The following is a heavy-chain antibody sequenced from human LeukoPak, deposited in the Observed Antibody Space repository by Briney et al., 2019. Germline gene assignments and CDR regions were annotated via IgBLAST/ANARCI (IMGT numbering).Heavy chain of an antibody. D-gene: IGHD3-3*01. CDR2: ISYRGSA. V-gene: IGHV4-39*02. J-gene: IGHJ3*02. CDR3: AKVLGDDLFDAFEI. Sequence: TPSETLSLTCIVSGVSISSSDSFWGWIRQPPGKGLEWIGTISYRGSAYYNPSLKSRVTLSKDTPKNHFSLKLSSVTVADVAVYYCAKVLGDDLFDAFEIWGQGKMVTVSS. CDR1: GVSISSSDSF.